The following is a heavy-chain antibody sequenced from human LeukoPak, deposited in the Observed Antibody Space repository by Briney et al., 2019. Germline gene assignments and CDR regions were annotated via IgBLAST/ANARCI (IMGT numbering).Heavy chain of an antibody. CDR3: ARQTGTGDFDY. CDR1: GGSISSSSYY. J-gene: IGHJ4*02. V-gene: IGHV4-39*01. Sequence: SETLSLTCTVSGGSISSSSYYWGWIRQPPGKGLEWIGSIYYSGSTYYNPSLKSRVTISVDTSKNQFSLKLGSVTAADTAVYYCARQTGTGDFDYWGQGTLVTVSS. D-gene: IGHD1-1*01. CDR2: IYYSGST.